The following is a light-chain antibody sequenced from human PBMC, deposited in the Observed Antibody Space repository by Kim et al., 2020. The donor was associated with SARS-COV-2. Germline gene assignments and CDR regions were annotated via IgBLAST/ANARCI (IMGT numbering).Light chain of an antibody. J-gene: IGKJ1*01. CDR3: KQYNSYSQT. CDR2: KAS. CDR1: QSISSW. Sequence: DIQMTQSPSTLSASVGDRVTITCRASQSISSWLAWYQQKPGKAPKLLIYKASSLESGVPSRFSGSGSGTEFTLTISSLQPDDFATYYCKQYNSYSQTFGPGTKVEI. V-gene: IGKV1-5*03.